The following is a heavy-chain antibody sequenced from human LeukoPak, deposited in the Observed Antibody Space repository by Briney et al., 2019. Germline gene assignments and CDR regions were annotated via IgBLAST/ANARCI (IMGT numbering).Heavy chain of an antibody. Sequence: SETLSLTCTVSSGSIRTSYCSWIRQPPGKGLEWIGYIYYSGSANYNPSLKSRVTISVDTSRNQFSLKLSSVTAADTAVYYCARVPPLYYDSSGYYYEADAFDIWGQGTMVTVSS. CDR1: SGSIRTSY. D-gene: IGHD3-22*01. CDR2: IYYSGSA. V-gene: IGHV4-59*01. CDR3: ARVPPLYYDSSGYYYEADAFDI. J-gene: IGHJ3*02.